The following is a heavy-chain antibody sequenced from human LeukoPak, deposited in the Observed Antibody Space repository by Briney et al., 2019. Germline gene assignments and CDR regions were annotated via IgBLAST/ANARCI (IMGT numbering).Heavy chain of an antibody. CDR2: SNSNSGYR. CDR3: AREGFRMAASNLDAFDI. CDR1: GFSFSSCS. D-gene: IGHD5-24*01. Sequence: GGSLSLSCAASGFSFSSCSMYWGCHAQGQGQEWVSASNSNSGYRYYEESMEGRFTISRDNAKNSVYLQMGSLRADDTAVYDCAREGFRMAASNLDAFDIWGQGTMVTVAS. J-gene: IGHJ3*02. V-gene: IGHV3-21*01.